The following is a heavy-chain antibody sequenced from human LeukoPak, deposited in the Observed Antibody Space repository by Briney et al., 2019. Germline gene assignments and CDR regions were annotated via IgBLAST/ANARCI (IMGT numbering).Heavy chain of an antibody. CDR2: IRYDGA. D-gene: IGHD3/OR15-3a*01. CDR3: TREDWDFDS. J-gene: IGHJ4*02. CDR1: GFIFRNYG. Sequence: GGSLRLFCAASGFIFRNYGMHWVRQATGKGLEWVACIRYDGAKYGDSVKGRVTISRDDSNDMVYLQMDSLRNEDTAVYYCTREDWDFDSWGQGTLVFVSS. V-gene: IGHV3-30*02.